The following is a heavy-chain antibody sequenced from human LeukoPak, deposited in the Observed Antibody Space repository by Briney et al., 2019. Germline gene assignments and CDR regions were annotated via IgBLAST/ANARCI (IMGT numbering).Heavy chain of an antibody. J-gene: IGHJ4*02. CDR3: ATRDWQLDFDY. CDR1: GYTFTSYY. CDR2: INPNSGGT. Sequence: ASVKVSCKASGYTFTSYYMHWVRQAPGQGLEWMGWINPNSGGTSYAQKFQDRVTMTRDTSTSTVYMELSSLRSEDTAVYYCATRDWQLDFDYWGQGTLVTVSS. V-gene: IGHV1-46*01. D-gene: IGHD6-6*01.